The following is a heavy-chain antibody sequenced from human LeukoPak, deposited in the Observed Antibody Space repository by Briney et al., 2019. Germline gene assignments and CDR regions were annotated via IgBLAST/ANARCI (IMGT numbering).Heavy chain of an antibody. CDR3: ARDDYDFWSGYDPYSHFDY. D-gene: IGHD3-3*01. V-gene: IGHV1-18*01. J-gene: IGHJ4*02. Sequence: ASVKVSCKASGYTFTSYGISWVRQAPGQGLEWMGWISAYNGNTNYAQKLQGRVTMTTDTSTSTAYMELRSLRSDDTAVYYCARDDYDFWSGYDPYSHFDYWGQGTLVTVSS. CDR2: ISAYNGNT. CDR1: GYTFTSYG.